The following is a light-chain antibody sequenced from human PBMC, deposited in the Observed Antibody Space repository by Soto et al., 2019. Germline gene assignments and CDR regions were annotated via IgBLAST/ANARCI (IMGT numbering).Light chain of an antibody. CDR2: DAS. V-gene: IGKV3-11*01. CDR1: RSVSNY. Sequence: EIVLTESPATLSFSPGESATLSCRASRSVSNYLAWYQQKPGQAPRLLIYDASSRPTDIPARFSGSGYGTDFNLAISSLETEDFALYYCQQRSNWPITFGQGTRLEIK. CDR3: QQRSNWPIT. J-gene: IGKJ5*01.